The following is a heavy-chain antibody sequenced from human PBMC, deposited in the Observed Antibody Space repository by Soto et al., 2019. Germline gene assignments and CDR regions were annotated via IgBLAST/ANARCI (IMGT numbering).Heavy chain of an antibody. D-gene: IGHD1-26*01. CDR3: AREGMGFGY. Sequence: GGSLRLSCAASGFTVSSYYMSWVRQAPGKGLEWVSVVYSTGSTYYADSVKGRFTISRDISKNMIYLQMDSLRAGDTAVYYCAREGMGFGYWGQGTLVTVSS. CDR2: VYSTGST. CDR1: GFTVSSYY. V-gene: IGHV3-53*01. J-gene: IGHJ4*02.